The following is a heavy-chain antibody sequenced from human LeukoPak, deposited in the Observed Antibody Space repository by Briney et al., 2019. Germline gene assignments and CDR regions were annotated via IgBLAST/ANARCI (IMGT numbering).Heavy chain of an antibody. V-gene: IGHV4-4*07. CDR1: GGSISSYY. CDR3: ARGGGSYYFGS. J-gene: IGHJ4*02. CDR2: IYTSGST. D-gene: IGHD1-26*01. Sequence: PSETLSLTCTVSGGSISSYYWSWLRQPAGKGLEWIGRIYTSGSTHYNPSLKSRVTMSADTSNDQFSLKLSSVTAAATAVYYCARGGGSYYFGSWGQGTLVTVSS.